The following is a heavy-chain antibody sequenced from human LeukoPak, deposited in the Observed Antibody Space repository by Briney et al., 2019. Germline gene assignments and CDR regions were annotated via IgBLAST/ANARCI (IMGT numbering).Heavy chain of an antibody. CDR3: ARTGYGSGSDDFDF. Sequence: ASVKVSCKTSGYTFTRYGVSWVRQAPGQGLEWMGWISPHNGNRDYAQKFKDRVTMTTDTSTNTVYLELGSLRPDDTAMYYCARTGYGSGSDDFDFWGQGTLVTVSS. CDR1: GYTFTRYG. V-gene: IGHV1-18*01. CDR2: ISPHNGNR. D-gene: IGHD3-10*01. J-gene: IGHJ4*02.